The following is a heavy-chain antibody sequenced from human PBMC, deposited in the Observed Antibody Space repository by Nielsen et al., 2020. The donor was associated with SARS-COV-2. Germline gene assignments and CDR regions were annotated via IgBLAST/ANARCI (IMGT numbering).Heavy chain of an antibody. CDR3: VRAINGDY. J-gene: IGHJ4*02. Sequence: GESLKISCAASGFTFSSYWMTWVRQAPGKGLEWLANINHDGSDSFYVDSVKGRFTISRDNAKNSLYLQMNSLRAEDTAVYFCVRAINGDYWGQGTLVTVSS. CDR1: GFTFSSYW. CDR2: INHDGSDS. V-gene: IGHV3-7*01.